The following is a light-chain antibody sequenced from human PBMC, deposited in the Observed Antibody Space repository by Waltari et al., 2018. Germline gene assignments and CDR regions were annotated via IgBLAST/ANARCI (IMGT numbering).Light chain of an antibody. CDR3: QSADSSGTYPSV. J-gene: IGLJ3*02. V-gene: IGLV3-25*03. CDR2: KDT. Sequence: SYELTQPPSVSVSPGQTARITCSGDAVPKLYADWYQQKPGQAPMLLIFKDTDRPSGIPERFSGSSSGTTVTLTISGVQTEDEADYYCQSADSSGTYPSVFGGGTKLTVL. CDR1: AVPKLY.